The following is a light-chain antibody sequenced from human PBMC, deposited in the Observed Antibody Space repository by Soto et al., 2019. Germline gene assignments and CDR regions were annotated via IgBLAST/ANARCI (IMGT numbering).Light chain of an antibody. Sequence: EIVLTQSPGTLSLSPGERATLSCRASPSVSSSYLAWYQQKPGQAPRLLIYGASSRATGIPDRFSGSGSGTDFTRTISRLEPEDFAVYDCPQYCSSPQTCGQGTKVEIK. J-gene: IGKJ1*01. CDR1: PSVSSSY. CDR2: GAS. CDR3: PQYCSSPQT. V-gene: IGKV3-20*01.